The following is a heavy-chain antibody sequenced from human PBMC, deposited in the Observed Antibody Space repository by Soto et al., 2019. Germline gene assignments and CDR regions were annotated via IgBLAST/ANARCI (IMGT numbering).Heavy chain of an antibody. J-gene: IGHJ4*02. CDR1: GGSFSTYA. Sequence: QVQLEQSGAEVKKPGSSVKVSCKSSGGSFSTYAIGWVRQAPGQGLEWMGQIIPSFGTPNYAQKFQGRVTITADESTNTAYVELISIRFEVTAIYYCARDALGCDYWGQGTHLTVSS. CDR2: IIPSFGTP. V-gene: IGHV1-69*01. CDR3: ARDALGCDY.